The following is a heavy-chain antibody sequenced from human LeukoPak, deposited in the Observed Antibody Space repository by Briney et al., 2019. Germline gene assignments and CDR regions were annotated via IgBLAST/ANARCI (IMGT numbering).Heavy chain of an antibody. CDR2: IYNSGST. CDR3: GAESERWLVRS. V-gene: IGHV4-59*01. Sequence: SETLSLTCTVSGGSISGYYWTWIRQPPGKGLGWIGYIYNSGSTNYNPSLKSRVTISIDTSKNQFSLKLSSVTAADTAVYYCGAESERWLVRSWGQGTLVTVSS. D-gene: IGHD6-19*01. CDR1: GGSISGYY. J-gene: IGHJ4*02.